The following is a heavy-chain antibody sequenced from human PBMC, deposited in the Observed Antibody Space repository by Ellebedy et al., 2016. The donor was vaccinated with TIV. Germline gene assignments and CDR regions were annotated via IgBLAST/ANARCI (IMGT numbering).Heavy chain of an antibody. J-gene: IGHJ4*02. V-gene: IGHV1-46*04. CDR3: VGGFDY. D-gene: IGHD3-16*01. CDR1: GYTFSNYF. Sequence: AASVKVSCKASGYTFSNYFVHWLRQAPGQGLEWMGIINPSSGSTTYAQKLQGRVTMTRDTSTSTVYMELSSLRSEDTAVYYCVGGFDYWGQGTLVTVSS. CDR2: INPSSGST.